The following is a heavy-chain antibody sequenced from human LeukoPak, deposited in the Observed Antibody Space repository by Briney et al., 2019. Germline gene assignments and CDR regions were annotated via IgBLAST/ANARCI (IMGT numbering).Heavy chain of an antibody. CDR2: MNPNSGNT. D-gene: IGHD2-2*01. V-gene: IGHV1-8*03. CDR3: AKLYCSSTSCNNAFDY. J-gene: IGHJ4*02. Sequence: ASVKVSCRTSGYTFTNYDINWVRQATGQGLEWMGWMNPNSGNTDYAQKFQGRVTITRNTSISTAYMELSSLRSEDTAVYYCAKLYCSSTSCNNAFDYWGQGTLVTVSS. CDR1: GYTFTNYD.